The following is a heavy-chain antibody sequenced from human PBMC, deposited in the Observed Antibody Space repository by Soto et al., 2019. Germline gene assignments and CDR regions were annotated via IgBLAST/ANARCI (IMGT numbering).Heavy chain of an antibody. CDR3: ARDHHYAFDI. CDR2: IIPIFGTA. CDR1: GGTFSSYA. Sequence: ASVKVSCKASGGTFSSYAISWVRQAPGQGLEWMGGIIPIFGTAYYAQKFQGRVTITADESTSTAYMELSSLRSEDTAVYYCARDHHYAFDIWGQGTMVTVSS. J-gene: IGHJ3*02. V-gene: IGHV1-69*13.